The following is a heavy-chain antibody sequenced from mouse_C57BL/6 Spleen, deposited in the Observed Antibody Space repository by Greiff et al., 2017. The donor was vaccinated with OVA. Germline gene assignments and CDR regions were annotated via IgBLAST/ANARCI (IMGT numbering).Heavy chain of an antibody. CDR2: IYPRSGNT. V-gene: IGHV1-81*01. CDR3: AIYDYDGVPGRY. D-gene: IGHD2-4*01. Sequence: VQLQQSGAELARPGASVKLSCKASGYTLTSYGISWVKQRTGQGLEWIGEIYPRSGNTYYNEKFKGKDTLTADKSSSTAYMELRSLTSEDSAVYFCAIYDYDGVPGRYWGQGTLVTVSA. CDR1: GYTLTSYG. J-gene: IGHJ3*01.